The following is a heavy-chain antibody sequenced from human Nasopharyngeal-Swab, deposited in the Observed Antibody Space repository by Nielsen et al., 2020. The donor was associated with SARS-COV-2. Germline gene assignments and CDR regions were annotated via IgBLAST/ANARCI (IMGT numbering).Heavy chain of an antibody. CDR2: INTNTGNT. V-gene: IGHV7-4-1*02. CDR1: GYSFTSYT. CDR3: ARTPIGSGRSGD. D-gene: IGHD6-19*01. Sequence: ASVKVSCKASGYSFTSYTIRWVRQAPGQGLEYMGWINTNTGNTIYSQAFTGRFVLSSDPSVTTAYMQISDIKADDTGFYFCARTPIGSGRSGDWGQGTLVTVSS. J-gene: IGHJ4*02.